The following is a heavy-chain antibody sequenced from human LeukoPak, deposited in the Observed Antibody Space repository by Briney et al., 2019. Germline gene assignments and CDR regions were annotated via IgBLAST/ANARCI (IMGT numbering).Heavy chain of an antibody. CDR1: GFTFSSYA. D-gene: IGHD3-22*01. CDR3: AKTPETHYYDFSGYYYYFDY. J-gene: IGHJ4*02. Sequence: GGSLRLSCAASGFTFSSYAMSWVRQAPGKGLEWVSAIGGSGGGTYYADSVKGRFTISRDNSKNTLYLQMTGLRAEDTAIYYCAKTPETHYYDFSGYYYYFDYWGQGTLVTVSS. CDR2: IGGSGGGT. V-gene: IGHV3-23*01.